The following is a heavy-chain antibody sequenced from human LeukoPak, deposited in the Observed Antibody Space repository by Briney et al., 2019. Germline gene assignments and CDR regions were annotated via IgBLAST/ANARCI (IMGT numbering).Heavy chain of an antibody. D-gene: IGHD6-13*01. CDR2: IYTSGST. V-gene: IGHV4-61*02. J-gene: IGHJ4*02. CDR3: ARGLGIAAAGIL. CDR1: GGSISSGSYY. Sequence: SQTLSFTCTVSGGSISSGSYYWSWIRQPAGKGLEWIGRIYTSGSTNYNPSLKSRVTISVDTSKNQFSLKLSSVTAADTAVYYCARGLGIAAAGILWGQGTLVTVSS.